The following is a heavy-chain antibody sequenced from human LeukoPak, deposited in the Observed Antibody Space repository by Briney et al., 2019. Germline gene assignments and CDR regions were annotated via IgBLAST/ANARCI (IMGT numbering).Heavy chain of an antibody. J-gene: IGHJ4*02. CDR1: GYIFTSYY. CDR2: TYPGGSDT. V-gene: IGHV5-51*01. CDR3: ARAASGTARFDF. Sequence: GESLKISCKASGYIFTSYYIGWVRHMPGKGLQWMGVTYPGGSDTRYSPSFQGQVTISADKSISTAYLQWSSLKASDTAIYYCARAASGTARFDFWGQGTLVTVSS. D-gene: IGHD6-13*01.